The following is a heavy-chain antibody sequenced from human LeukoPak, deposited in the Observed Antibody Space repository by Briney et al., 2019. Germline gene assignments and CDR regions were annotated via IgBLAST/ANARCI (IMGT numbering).Heavy chain of an antibody. D-gene: IGHD1-26*01. CDR3: TRYAGGDYYDAFDI. J-gene: IGHJ3*02. V-gene: IGHV3-73*01. Sequence: PGGSLRLSCAASGFTFSGSAMHWVRQASGKGLEWVGRIRTKANTYATAYAASVKGRFTISRDDSNNTAYLQMNSLKTEDTAVYLCTRYAGGDYYDAFDIWGQGTMVTVSS. CDR1: GFTFSGSA. CDR2: IRTKANTYAT.